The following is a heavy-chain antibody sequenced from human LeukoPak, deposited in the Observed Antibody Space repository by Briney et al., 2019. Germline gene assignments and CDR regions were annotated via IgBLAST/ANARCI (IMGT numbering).Heavy chain of an antibody. D-gene: IGHD3-22*01. CDR1: GFTFNNYL. Sequence: GGSLRLSCAASGFTFNNYLMHWVRQAPGKGLEWVAVISSGGINKYYADSVKGRFTISRDNSENTLYLQMNSLRAEDTAVYYCARAGVESSGYYAFDVWGQGTILTVSS. CDR2: ISSGGINK. J-gene: IGHJ3*01. CDR3: ARAGVESSGYYAFDV. V-gene: IGHV3-30-3*01.